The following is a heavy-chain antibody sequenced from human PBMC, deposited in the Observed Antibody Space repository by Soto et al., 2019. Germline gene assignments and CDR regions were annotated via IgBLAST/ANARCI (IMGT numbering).Heavy chain of an antibody. Sequence: PSETLSLTCTVSGGSISSGDYYWSWIRQPPGKGLEWIGYIYYSGSTYYNPSLKSRVTISVDTSKNQFSLELRSLRSDDTAVYYCARDRGVAGTGYWGQGTLVTVSS. CDR3: ARDRGVAGTGY. CDR2: IYYSGST. D-gene: IGHD6-19*01. J-gene: IGHJ4*02. CDR1: GGSISSGDYY. V-gene: IGHV4-30-4*02.